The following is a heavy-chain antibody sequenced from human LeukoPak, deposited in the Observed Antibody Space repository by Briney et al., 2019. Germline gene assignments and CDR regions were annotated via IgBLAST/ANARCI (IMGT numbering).Heavy chain of an antibody. J-gene: IGHJ5*02. V-gene: IGHV4-34*01. CDR3: ARGRHCSGGSCYGGDWFDP. Sequence: LKPSETLSLICAVYGGSFSGYYWSWIRQPPGKGLEWIGEINHSGSTNYNPSLKSRVTISVDTSKNQFSLKLSSVTAADTAVYYCARGRHCSGGSCYGGDWFDPWGQGTLVTVSS. CDR2: INHSGST. D-gene: IGHD2-15*01. CDR1: GGSFSGYY.